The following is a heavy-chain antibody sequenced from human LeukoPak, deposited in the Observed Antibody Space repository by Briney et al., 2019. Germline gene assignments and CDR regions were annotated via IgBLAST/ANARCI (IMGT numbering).Heavy chain of an antibody. CDR1: GGTFSSYA. CDR2: IIPIFGTA. CDR3: ARRYSSSSEFDY. J-gene: IGHJ4*02. Sequence: ASVKVSCKASGGTFSSYAISWVRQAPGQGLEWMGGIIPIFGTANYAQKLQGRVTMTTDTSTSTAYMELRSLRSDDTAVYYCARRYSSSSEFDYWGQGTLVTVSS. V-gene: IGHV1-69*05. D-gene: IGHD6-6*01.